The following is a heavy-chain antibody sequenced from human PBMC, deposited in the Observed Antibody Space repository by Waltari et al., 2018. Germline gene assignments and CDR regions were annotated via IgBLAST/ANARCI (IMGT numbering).Heavy chain of an antibody. CDR1: GFTFSGSA. D-gene: IGHD6-6*01. CDR3: TSRPSSSGAFDI. CDR2: IRSKANSSAS. J-gene: IGHJ3*02. V-gene: IGHV3-73*01. Sequence: EVQLVESGGGLVQPGGSLKLSCAASGFTFSGSAMHWVRQASGKGLEWVGRIRSKANSSASAYAASVKGRFTISRDYSKNTAYLQMNSLNAEDTAVYYCTSRPSSSGAFDIWGQGTMVTVSS.